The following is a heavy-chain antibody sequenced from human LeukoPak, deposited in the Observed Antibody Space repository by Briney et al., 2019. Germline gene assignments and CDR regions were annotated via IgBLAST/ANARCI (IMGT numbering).Heavy chain of an antibody. V-gene: IGHV1-8*01. Sequence: ASVKVSCKASGYTFTTHDLTWVRQATGQGLEWMGWMNPGSGDTAYAQKFQGRVTITRDTSITTAYMELSSLRSEDTAVYYCASANFQNWGQGTLVTVSS. CDR1: GYTFTTHD. J-gene: IGHJ1*01. CDR3: ASANFQN. D-gene: IGHD2-8*01. CDR2: MNPGSGDT.